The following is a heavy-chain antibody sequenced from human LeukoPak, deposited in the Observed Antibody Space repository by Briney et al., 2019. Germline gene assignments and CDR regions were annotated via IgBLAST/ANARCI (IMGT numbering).Heavy chain of an antibody. CDR1: GFTSGDYA. CDR3: TRCQLIAAVYDI. V-gene: IGHV3-49*04. CDR2: IRSKAYGGTT. D-gene: IGHD6-13*01. J-gene: IGHJ3*02. Sequence: PGGSLRLSCTASGFTSGDYAMSWVRQAPGKGLEWVGFIRSKAYGGTTEYAASVKGRFTISRDDSKSIAYLQMNSLKTEDTAVYYCTRCQLIAAVYDIWGQGTMVTVSS.